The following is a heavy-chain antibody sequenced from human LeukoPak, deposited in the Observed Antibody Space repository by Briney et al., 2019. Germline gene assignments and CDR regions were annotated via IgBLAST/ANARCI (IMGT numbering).Heavy chain of an antibody. CDR2: IYYSGST. CDR1: GGSISSHY. J-gene: IGHJ4*02. D-gene: IGHD3-22*01. V-gene: IGHV4-59*11. CDR3: AREKSVYHYDSSGPVDY. Sequence: SETLSLTCTVSGGSISSHYWSWIRQPPGKGLEWIGYIYYSGSTNYNPSLKSRVTISVDTSKNQFSLKLSSVTAADTAVYYCAREKSVYHYDSSGPVDYWGQGTLVTVSS.